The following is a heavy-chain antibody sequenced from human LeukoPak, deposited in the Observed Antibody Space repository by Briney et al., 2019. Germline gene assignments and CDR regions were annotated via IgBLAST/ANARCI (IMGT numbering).Heavy chain of an antibody. CDR1: GGSNRSSSYY. D-gene: IGHD6-6*01. J-gene: IGHJ4*02. V-gene: IGHV4-39*01. Sequence: PSETLSLTCTVSGGSNRSSSYYWGWIRQPPGKGLEWIGSINYSGSAYYDPSLKSRITISVDTSKSQFSLKLNSVTAADTAVYYCARPYSSSSYYYFDYWGQGTLVTVSS. CDR2: INYSGSA. CDR3: ARPYSSSSYYYFDY.